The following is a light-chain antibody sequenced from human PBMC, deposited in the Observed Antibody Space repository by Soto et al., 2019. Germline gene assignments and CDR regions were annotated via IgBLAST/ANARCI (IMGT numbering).Light chain of an antibody. V-gene: IGKV3-11*01. J-gene: IGKJ5*01. CDR3: QQRNIWPLIT. CDR2: DAS. Sequence: EIVLTQSPATLALSPGERATLSCRASQSVSSYLAWYQQKPGQAPRLLIYDASNRATGIPARFSGSGSGTAFTLPISSLEPEDFAVYYGQQRNIWPLITFGQGTRLEIK. CDR1: QSVSSY.